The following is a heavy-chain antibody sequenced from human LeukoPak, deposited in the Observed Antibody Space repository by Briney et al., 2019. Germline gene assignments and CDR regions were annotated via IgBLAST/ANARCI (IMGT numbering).Heavy chain of an antibody. CDR2: IIPIFGTA. CDR1: GGTFSSYA. D-gene: IGHD3-22*01. V-gene: IGHV1-69*13. Sequence: WASVKVSCKASGGTFSSYAISWVRQAPGQGLEWMGGIIPIFGTANYAQKFQGRVTITADESTSTAYMELSSLRSEDTAVYYRARELYDSSGYYFDYWGQGTLVTVSS. CDR3: ARELYDSSGYYFDY. J-gene: IGHJ4*02.